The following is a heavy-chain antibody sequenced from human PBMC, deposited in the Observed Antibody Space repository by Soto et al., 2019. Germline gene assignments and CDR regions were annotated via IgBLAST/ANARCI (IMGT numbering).Heavy chain of an antibody. J-gene: IGHJ4*02. CDR2: AYYSEST. V-gene: IGHV4-39*07. Sequence: SETLSLTCTVSGASIRSSTYQWGWIRQPPGRGLEWIGSAYYSESTYYNPSLRSRVTISVVTSKNQFSLKLRSVTAADTAMYYCAKVGGGGPVTAAIGRFDSWGQGTQVTVSS. CDR1: GASIRSSTYQ. D-gene: IGHD3-16*01. CDR3: AKVGGGGPVTAAIGRFDS.